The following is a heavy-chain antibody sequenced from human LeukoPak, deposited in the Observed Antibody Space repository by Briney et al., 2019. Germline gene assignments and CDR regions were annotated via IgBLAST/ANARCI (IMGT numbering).Heavy chain of an antibody. CDR1: GFTFSSYV. V-gene: IGHV3-30*04. Sequence: PGGSLRLSCAASGFTFSSYVMHWVRQAPGKGLEWVAIISYDGSNEYYADSVKGRFTISRDNSKNTLYLQMNSLRAADTAVYYCARDHDHDYGDYEDLDYYMDVWGKGTTVTVSS. CDR3: ARDHDHDYGDYEDLDYYMDV. D-gene: IGHD4-17*01. J-gene: IGHJ6*03. CDR2: ISYDGSNE.